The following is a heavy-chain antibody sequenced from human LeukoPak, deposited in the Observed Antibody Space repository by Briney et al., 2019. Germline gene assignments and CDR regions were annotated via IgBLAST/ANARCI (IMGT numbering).Heavy chain of an antibody. V-gene: IGHV3-11*01. J-gene: IGHJ4*02. CDR3: ARDLNYGDYSLDY. Sequence: GGSLRLSCAASGFTFSDYYMSWIRQAPGKGLEWVSYISSNGSTIYYADSVKGRFTISRDNAKNSLYLQMNSLRAEDTAVYYCARDLNYGDYSLDYWGQGTLVTVSS. CDR2: ISSNGSTI. D-gene: IGHD4-17*01. CDR1: GFTFSDYY.